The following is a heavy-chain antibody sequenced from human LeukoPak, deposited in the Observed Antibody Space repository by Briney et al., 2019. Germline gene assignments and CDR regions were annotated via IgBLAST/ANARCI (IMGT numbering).Heavy chain of an antibody. D-gene: IGHD2-21*02. CDR1: GGSISSTNW. V-gene: IGHV4-4*02. Sequence: SETLSLTCAVSGGSISSTNWWSWVRQPPGKGLEWIGEIYHSGSTYYNPSLKSRVTISVDTSKNQFSLKLSSVTAADTAVYYCARGHIVVVTGAFDIWGQGTMVTVSS. CDR3: ARGHIVVVTGAFDI. J-gene: IGHJ3*02. CDR2: IYHSGST.